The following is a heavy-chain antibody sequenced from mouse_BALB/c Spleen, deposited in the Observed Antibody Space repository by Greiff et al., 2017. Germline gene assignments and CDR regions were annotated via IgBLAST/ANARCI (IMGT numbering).Heavy chain of an antibody. CDR3: ARGLLRYFDV. D-gene: IGHD2-3*01. J-gene: IGHJ1*01. Sequence: QVQLQQSGAELVKPGASVKLSCKASGYTFTSYWMHWVKQRPGQGLEWIGEIDPSDSYTNYNQKFKGKATLTVDKSSSTAYMQLSSLTSEDSAVYYCARGLLRYFDVWGAGTTVTVSS. CDR1: GYTFTSYW. V-gene: IGHV1-69*02. CDR2: IDPSDSYT.